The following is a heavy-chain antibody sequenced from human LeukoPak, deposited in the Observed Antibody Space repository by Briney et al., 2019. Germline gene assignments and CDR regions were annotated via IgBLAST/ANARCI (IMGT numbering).Heavy chain of an antibody. J-gene: IGHJ4*02. D-gene: IGHD4-17*01. CDR1: GGSISSGDYY. Sequence: SQTLSLTCTVSGGSISSGDYYWSWIRQPPGKGLEWIGYIYYSGSTYYNPSLKSRVTISVETSKNQFSLKLSSVTAADTAVYYCARDSLDYGVDYWGQGTLVTVSS. CDR2: IYYSGST. CDR3: ARDSLDYGVDY. V-gene: IGHV4-30-4*01.